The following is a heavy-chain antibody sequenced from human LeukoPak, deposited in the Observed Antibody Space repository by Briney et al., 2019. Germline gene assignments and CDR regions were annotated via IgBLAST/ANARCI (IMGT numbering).Heavy chain of an antibody. CDR1: GGSFSGYY. Sequence: SSETLSLTCAVYGGSFSGYYWSWIRQPPGKGLEWIGEINHSGSTNYNPSLKSRVTISVDTSKNQFSLKLSSVTAADTAVYYCARGIRMATIISVSPFDYWGQGTLVTVSS. CDR3: ARGIRMATIISVSPFDY. J-gene: IGHJ4*02. CDR2: INHSGST. D-gene: IGHD5-24*01. V-gene: IGHV4-34*01.